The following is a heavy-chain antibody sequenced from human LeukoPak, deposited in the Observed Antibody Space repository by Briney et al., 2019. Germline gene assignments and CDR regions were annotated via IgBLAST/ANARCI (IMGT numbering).Heavy chain of an antibody. Sequence: GGSLRLSCAASGFTFSSYGMTWVRQAPGKGLEWVSAISAGGGSTYYADSVKGRFTISRDNSKNTLYLQMNSLRAEDTAVYYCAKGQAWHDYWGQGTLVTVSS. V-gene: IGHV3-23*01. J-gene: IGHJ4*02. CDR2: ISAGGGST. CDR3: AKGQAWHDY. CDR1: GFTFSSYG.